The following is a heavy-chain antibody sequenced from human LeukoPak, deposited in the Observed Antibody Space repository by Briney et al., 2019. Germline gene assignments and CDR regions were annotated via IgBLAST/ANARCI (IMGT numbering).Heavy chain of an antibody. CDR2: ISSSGST. V-gene: IGHV4-4*07. CDR1: GVSISSYY. J-gene: IGHJ5*02. D-gene: IGHD3-9*01. CDR3: ARQHYDILTGYYWFDP. Sequence: PSETLSLTCTVSGVSISSYYWSWIRQAPGKGLEWIGRISSSGSTDYNASLKSRVTMSVDTSKNQLSLKLSSVTAADTAVYYCARQHYDILTGYYWFDPWGQGTLVTVSS.